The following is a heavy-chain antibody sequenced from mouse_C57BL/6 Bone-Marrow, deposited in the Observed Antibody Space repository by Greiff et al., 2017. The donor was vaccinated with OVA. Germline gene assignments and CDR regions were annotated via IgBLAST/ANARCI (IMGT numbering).Heavy chain of an antibody. CDR2: IYPRSGNT. V-gene: IGHV1-81*01. CDR1: GYTFTSYG. Sequence: QVQLKESGAELARPGASVKLSCKASGYTFTSYGISWVKQRTGQGLEWIGEIYPRSGNTYYNEKFKGKATLTADKSSSTAYMELRSLTSEDSAVYFCARGTPYYGSSLWFAYWGQGTLVTVSA. D-gene: IGHD1-1*01. J-gene: IGHJ3*01. CDR3: ARGTPYYGSSLWFAY.